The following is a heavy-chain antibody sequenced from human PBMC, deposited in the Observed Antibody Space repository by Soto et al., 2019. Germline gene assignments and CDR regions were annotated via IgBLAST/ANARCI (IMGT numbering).Heavy chain of an antibody. V-gene: IGHV4-31*03. Sequence: PSETLSLTCSVSGGSISSGKDYWNWIRQHPGKGLEWIGYISYSGSTYYNPSLKSRVTISVDTSNNQFSLKLSSVTAADTAVYYCVRMNSLPAAHPMSRVDHHYGMDVWGQGTTVTVSS. J-gene: IGHJ6*02. CDR3: VRMNSLPAAHPMSRVDHHYGMDV. D-gene: IGHD2-2*01. CDR2: ISYSGST. CDR1: GGSISSGKDY.